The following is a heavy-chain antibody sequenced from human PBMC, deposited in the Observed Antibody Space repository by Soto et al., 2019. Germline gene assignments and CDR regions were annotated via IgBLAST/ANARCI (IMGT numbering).Heavy chain of an antibody. Sequence: ASVKVSCKASGGTFSSYAISWVRQAPGQGLEWMGGIIPIFGTANYAQKFQGRVTITADESTSTAYMELSSLRSEDTAVYYCATRDSDRGYCSGGSCYSPSDYWGQGTLVTVSS. CDR2: IIPIFGTA. J-gene: IGHJ4*02. D-gene: IGHD2-15*01. CDR3: ATRDSDRGYCSGGSCYSPSDY. CDR1: GGTFSSYA. V-gene: IGHV1-69*13.